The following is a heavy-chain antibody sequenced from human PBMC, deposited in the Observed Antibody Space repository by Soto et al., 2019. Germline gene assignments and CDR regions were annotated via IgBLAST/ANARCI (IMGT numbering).Heavy chain of an antibody. J-gene: IGHJ6*02. CDR2: VNENGSEN. D-gene: IGHD3-3*01. V-gene: IGHV3-7*01. CDR1: GFTFRSFW. CDR3: ARDIFEGYDFWSGRGYYYYYGMDV. Sequence: PGGSLRLSCAASGFTFRSFWMNWVRQVPGKGLEWVATVNENGSENYYVDSVKGRFTVSRDNAKNSLYLQMNSLRAEDTAVYYCARDIFEGYDFWSGRGYYYYYGMDVWGQGTTVTVSS.